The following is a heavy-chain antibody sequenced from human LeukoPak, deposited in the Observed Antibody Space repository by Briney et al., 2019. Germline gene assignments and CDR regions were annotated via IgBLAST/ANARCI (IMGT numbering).Heavy chain of an antibody. J-gene: IGHJ6*03. CDR1: GYTFTSYG. D-gene: IGHD3-10*01. CDR3: ARGPRITLVRGGQWYFYMDV. Sequence: ASVKVSCKASGYTFTSYGISWVRQAPGQGLEWMGWISTYNGNTNYAQKLQGRVTMTTDTSTSTAYMELRSLRSDDTAVYYCARGPRITLVRGGQWYFYMDVWGKGTTVTVSS. CDR2: ISTYNGNT. V-gene: IGHV1-18*01.